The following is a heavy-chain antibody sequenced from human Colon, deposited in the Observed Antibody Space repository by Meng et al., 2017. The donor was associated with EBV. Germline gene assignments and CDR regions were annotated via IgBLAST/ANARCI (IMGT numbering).Heavy chain of an antibody. CDR2: IDPNTGNP. CDR3: ARDSPLDGYSLLDY. CDR1: GYTFTSYA. D-gene: IGHD5-24*01. J-gene: IGHJ4*02. Sequence: QVQLVPSASELKPPGASVKVSCRPSGYTFTSYAISWVRQAPGQGPDWMGWIDPNTGNPTYDQGFTGRFVFSLDTSVSTAYLQINSLRADDTAVYYCARDSPLDGYSLLDYWGQGTLVTVSS. V-gene: IGHV7-4-1*02.